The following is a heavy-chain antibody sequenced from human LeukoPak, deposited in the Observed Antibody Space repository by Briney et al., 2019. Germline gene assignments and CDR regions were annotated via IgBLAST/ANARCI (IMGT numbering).Heavy chain of an antibody. CDR1: GGSFSGYY. J-gene: IGHJ4*02. Sequence: SETLSLTCAVYGGSFSGYYWSWIRQPPGKGLEWIGEINHSGSTNYNPSLKSRVTISVDTSKNQFSLKLSSVTAADTAVYYCARGVTGITMVRGVRFDYWGQGTLVTASS. CDR3: ARGVTGITMVRGVRFDY. CDR2: INHSGST. V-gene: IGHV4-34*01. D-gene: IGHD3-10*01.